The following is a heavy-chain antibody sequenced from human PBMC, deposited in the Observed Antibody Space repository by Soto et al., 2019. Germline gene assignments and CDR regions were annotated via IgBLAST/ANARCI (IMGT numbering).Heavy chain of an antibody. CDR2: MNSDGSVS. V-gene: IGHV3-74*01. Sequence: EVKLVESGGGLVQPGGSLRLSCAASGFTFSNYWMYWVRQAPGTGLVWVSRMNSDGSVSSYADSVKGRLTISRDNVKNILYLQMNILRVEDTAVYNCERGECVGGTCYSLEGSFYYYLEVWGKGTTVTVFS. CDR3: ERGECVGGTCYSLEGSFYYYLEV. CDR1: GFTFSNYW. D-gene: IGHD2-15*01. J-gene: IGHJ6*03.